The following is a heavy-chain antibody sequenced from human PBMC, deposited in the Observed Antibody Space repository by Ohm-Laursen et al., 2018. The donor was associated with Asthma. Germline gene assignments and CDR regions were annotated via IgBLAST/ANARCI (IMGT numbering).Heavy chain of an antibody. V-gene: IGHV4-34*01. J-gene: IGHJ4*02. CDR3: ARGPRKYYYDSSGYLAN. CDR2: INQSGST. Sequence: SETLSLTCTVSGGSIGSDDYYWSWIRQPPGKGLEWIGEINQSGSTNYNPSLKSRVTISVDTSKNQFSLKLSSVTAADTAVYYCARGPRKYYYDSSGYLANWGQGTLVTVSS. D-gene: IGHD3-22*01. CDR1: GGSIGSDDYY.